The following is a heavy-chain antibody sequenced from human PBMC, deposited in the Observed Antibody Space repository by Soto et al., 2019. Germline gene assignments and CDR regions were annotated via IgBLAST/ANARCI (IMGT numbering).Heavy chain of an antibody. J-gene: IGHJ4*02. CDR2: IIPIFGTA. CDR1: GVTFSSYA. Sequence: SVKVSCKASGVTFSSYAISWVRQAPGQGLEWMGGIIPIFGTANYAQKFQGRVTITADKSTRTAYMELSRLRSEDTDVYYCAREGAAGGDYWGQGTLVTASS. D-gene: IGHD6-13*01. CDR3: AREGAAGGDY. V-gene: IGHV1-69*06.